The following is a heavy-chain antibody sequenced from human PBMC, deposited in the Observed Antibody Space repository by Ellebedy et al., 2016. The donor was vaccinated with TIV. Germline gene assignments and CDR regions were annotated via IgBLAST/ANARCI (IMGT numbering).Heavy chain of an antibody. J-gene: IGHJ2*01. V-gene: IGHV3-23*01. CDR3: ARLHDHGDSSYWYFDV. Sequence: ETLSLTCAASGFTLSFFAMSWVRQTPGKGLEWVSAISTSGERTHYADSVKGRFTISRDISKNTLYLQMNSPRAEDTAVYYCARLHDHGDSSYWYFDVWGRGTLVTVSS. D-gene: IGHD4-17*01. CDR1: GFTLSFFA. CDR2: ISTSGERT.